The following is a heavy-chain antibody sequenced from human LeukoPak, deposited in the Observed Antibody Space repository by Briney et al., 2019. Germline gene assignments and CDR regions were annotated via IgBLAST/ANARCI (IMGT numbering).Heavy chain of an antibody. Sequence: GASVKVSCKASGYTFTSYAMHWVRQAPGQRLEWMGWINAGNGNTKYSQKFQGRVTITADESTSTAYMELSSLRSEDTAVYYCARGFATAYYYDSSGYSPAAYYGMDVWGQGTTVTVSS. CDR1: GYTFTSYA. D-gene: IGHD3-22*01. J-gene: IGHJ6*02. CDR3: ARGFATAYYYDSSGYSPAAYYGMDV. CDR2: INAGNGNT. V-gene: IGHV1-3*01.